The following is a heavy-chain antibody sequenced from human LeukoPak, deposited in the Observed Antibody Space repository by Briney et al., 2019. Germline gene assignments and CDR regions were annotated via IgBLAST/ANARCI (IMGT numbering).Heavy chain of an antibody. CDR3: ARHSGSYYDFDY. D-gene: IGHD1-26*01. J-gene: IGHJ4*02. CDR1: GGSISSYY. V-gene: IGHV4-59*08. Sequence: SETLSLTCIVSGGSISSYYWSWIPQPPGKGLEWIAYIYYSGSTNYNPSLKSRVTISIDTSKNQFSLKLSSVTAADTAVYYCARHSGSYYDFDYWGQGTLVTVSS. CDR2: IYYSGST.